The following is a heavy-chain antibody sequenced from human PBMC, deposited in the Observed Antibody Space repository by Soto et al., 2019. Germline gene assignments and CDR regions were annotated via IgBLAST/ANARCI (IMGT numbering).Heavy chain of an antibody. D-gene: IGHD1-26*01. CDR2: IYSGGST. V-gene: IGHV3-53*01. CDR1: GFSVSTNY. J-gene: IGHJ4*02. Sequence: ESGGGLIQPGGSLRLSCAASGFSVSTNYMTWVRQAPGKGLEWVSVIYSGGSTYYADSVKGRFTISRDNSKNTLHLQMNSLRDEDTAVYYCARGSGSLYYFDFWGRGTLVTVSS. CDR3: ARGSGSLYYFDF.